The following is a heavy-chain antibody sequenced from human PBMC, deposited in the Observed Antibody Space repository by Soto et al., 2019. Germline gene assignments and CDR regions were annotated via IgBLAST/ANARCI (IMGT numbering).Heavy chain of an antibody. D-gene: IGHD4-4*01. J-gene: IGHJ6*02. CDR3: AKVLLVTTSRGYYGMDV. CDR1: GFTFSSYG. Sequence: GGSLRLSCAASGFTFSSYGMHWVRQAPGKGLEWVAVISYDGSNKYYADSVKGRFTISRDNSKNTLYLQMNSLRAEDTAVYYCAKVLLVTTSRGYYGMDVWGQETTVTVSS. V-gene: IGHV3-30*18. CDR2: ISYDGSNK.